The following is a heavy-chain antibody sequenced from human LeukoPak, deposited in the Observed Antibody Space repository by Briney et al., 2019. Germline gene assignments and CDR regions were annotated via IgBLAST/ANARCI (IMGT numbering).Heavy chain of an antibody. CDR1: GFTFSSYG. D-gene: IGHD4-17*01. CDR3: AKTDAPYTVTNLGY. Sequence: GGSLRLSCAASGFTFSSYGMHWVRQAPGKGLEWVAVISYDGSNKYYADSVKGRFTISRDNSKNTLYLQMNSLRAEDTAVYYCAKTDAPYTVTNLGYWGQGTLVTVSS. CDR2: ISYDGSNK. J-gene: IGHJ4*02. V-gene: IGHV3-30*18.